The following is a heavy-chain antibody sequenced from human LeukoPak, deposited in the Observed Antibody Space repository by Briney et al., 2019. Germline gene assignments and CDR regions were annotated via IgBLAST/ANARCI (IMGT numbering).Heavy chain of an antibody. D-gene: IGHD3-9*01. CDR3: ARTLTGFHYGMDV. J-gene: IGHJ6*02. Sequence: GGSLRLSCAASGFTFSSYGMHWVRQAPGKGLEWVAVIWYDGSKKYYAVSVKGRFTISRDNSKNTLNLQMNSLRVEDTAVYYCARTLTGFHYGMDVWGQGTTVTVSS. CDR1: GFTFSSYG. CDR2: IWYDGSKK. V-gene: IGHV3-33*01.